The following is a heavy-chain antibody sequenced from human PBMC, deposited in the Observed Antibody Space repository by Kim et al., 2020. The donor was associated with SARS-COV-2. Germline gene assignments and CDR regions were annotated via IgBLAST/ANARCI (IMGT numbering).Heavy chain of an antibody. D-gene: IGHD4-17*01. V-gene: IGHV1-3*01. CDR3: AGDPLRTHWYFDL. Sequence: YSRKFQGRVTSTRDTSASTAYMGLSSLRSEDTAVYYCAGDPLRTHWYFDLWGRGTLVTVSS. J-gene: IGHJ2*01.